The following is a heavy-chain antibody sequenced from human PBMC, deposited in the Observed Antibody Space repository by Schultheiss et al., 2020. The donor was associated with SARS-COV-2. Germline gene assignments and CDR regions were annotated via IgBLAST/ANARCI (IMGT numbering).Heavy chain of an antibody. J-gene: IGHJ6*02. CDR3: ARANARSGMDV. V-gene: IGHV4-38-2*01. CDR2: IYHSGST. D-gene: IGHD2-2*01. Sequence: GSLRLSCAVSGYSISSGYYWGWIRQPPGKGLEWIGYIYHSGSTNYNPSLKSRVAMSVDMSKNHFSLKLSSVTAEDTAVYYCARANARSGMDVWGQGTTVTVSS. CDR1: GYSISSGYY.